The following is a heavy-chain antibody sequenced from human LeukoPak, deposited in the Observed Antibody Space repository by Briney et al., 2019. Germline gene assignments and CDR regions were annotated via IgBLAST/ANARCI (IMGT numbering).Heavy chain of an antibody. D-gene: IGHD3-10*01. V-gene: IGHV4-34*01. CDR3: ARGYGSGSYYGY. J-gene: IGHJ4*02. Sequence: PSETLSLTCAVCGGSFSGYYWSWIRQPPGKGLEWIGEINRGGSTNYNPSLKSRVTISVDTSKNQFSLKLSSVTAADTAVYYCARGYGSGSYYGYWGQGTLVTVSS. CDR2: INRGGST. CDR1: GGSFSGYY.